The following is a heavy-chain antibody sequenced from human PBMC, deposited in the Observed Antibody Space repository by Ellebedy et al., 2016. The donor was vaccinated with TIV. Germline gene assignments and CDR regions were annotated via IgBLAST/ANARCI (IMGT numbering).Heavy chain of an antibody. CDR2: ISPYYGNT. J-gene: IGHJ6*02. CDR3: AKGGTHLGYVDVQYLEFYGLDV. D-gene: IGHD3-3*01. V-gene: IGHV1-18*01. CDR1: GYTFKNYA. Sequence: AASVKVSCKTSGYTFKNYAINWVRQAPGQGLEWMGWISPYYGNTNYAQKFQGRVSMTTDPSTSTAYMELRSLISDNTAVYFCAKGGTHLGYVDVQYLEFYGLDVWGPGTTVTVSS.